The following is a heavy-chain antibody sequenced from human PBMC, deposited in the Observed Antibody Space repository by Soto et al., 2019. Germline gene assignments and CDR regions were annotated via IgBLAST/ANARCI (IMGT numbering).Heavy chain of an antibody. CDR1: GYSFTTFG. J-gene: IGHJ6*02. D-gene: IGHD2-8*01. V-gene: IGHV1-18*01. CDR2: ISGYNGDT. CDR3: AKNGHPPYYYYGMDV. Sequence: QGLLVQSGAEVKQPGASVKVSCKASGYSFTTFGISWVRQAPGQGLEWMGWISGYNGDTNNAQKLQGRVTVTIDRSTTTAYLELRRLTSDDTAVYYCAKNGHPPYYYYGMDVWGQGTTVTVSS.